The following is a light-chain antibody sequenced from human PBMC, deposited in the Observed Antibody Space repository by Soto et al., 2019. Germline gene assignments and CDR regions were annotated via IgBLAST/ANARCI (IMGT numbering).Light chain of an antibody. Sequence: EIVLTQSPGTLSLSPGERATLSCRASQSVSSDYLAWYQQKPGQAPRLLIYGASSRATVIPDRFSGSGSGPAFTLTISRLDPEDCAVYYCQQYGSSPLTFGGRTKVAIK. V-gene: IGKV3-20*01. CDR1: QSVSSDY. CDR3: QQYGSSPLT. J-gene: IGKJ4*01. CDR2: GAS.